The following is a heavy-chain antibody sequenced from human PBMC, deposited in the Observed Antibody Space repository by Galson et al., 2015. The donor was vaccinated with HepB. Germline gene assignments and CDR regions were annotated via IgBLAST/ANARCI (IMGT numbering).Heavy chain of an antibody. CDR1: GFSFRTYA. CDR2: ITTSGTT. V-gene: IGHV3-23*05. J-gene: IGHJ6*02. Sequence: SLRLSCAVSGFSFRTYAMSWVRQAPGKSLEWLSSITTSGTTYYGDSMKGRFTISRDNSNNKVYLQLSSLRVGDTAVYFCAKQYIIGRWFGTSYSMEFWGQGTTVTVSS. D-gene: IGHD3-10*01. CDR3: AKQYIIGRWFGTSYSMEF.